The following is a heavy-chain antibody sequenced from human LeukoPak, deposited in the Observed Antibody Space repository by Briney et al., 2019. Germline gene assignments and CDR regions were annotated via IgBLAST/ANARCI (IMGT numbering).Heavy chain of an antibody. J-gene: IGHJ6*03. CDR2: ISAYNGNT. CDR3: ARDLYCGGDCPDYYYYMDV. Sequence: ASVKVSCKASGYTFTSYGISWVRQAPGQGLEWMGWISAYNGNTNYAQKLQGRVTMTTDTSTSTAYMELRSLRSDDTAVYYCARDLYCGGDCPDYYYYMDVWGKGTRSPSP. V-gene: IGHV1-18*01. D-gene: IGHD2-21*02. CDR1: GYTFTSYG.